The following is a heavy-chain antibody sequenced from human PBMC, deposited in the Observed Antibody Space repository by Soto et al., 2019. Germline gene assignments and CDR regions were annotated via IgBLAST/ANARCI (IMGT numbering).Heavy chain of an antibody. CDR3: AREVQVHTPAFVY. CDR1: GGTFNTYA. CDR2: ISPMFGAA. Sequence: QVQLVQSGAEMKKPGSSVKVSCQSSGGTFNTYAMNWVRQAPGQGPEWMGDISPMFGAANYAPKFQRRVTITADESTGTSYMQLSSLTSEDTALYFCAREVQVHTPAFVYWGQGTLVPVSS. J-gene: IGHJ4*02. D-gene: IGHD3-10*01. V-gene: IGHV1-69*19.